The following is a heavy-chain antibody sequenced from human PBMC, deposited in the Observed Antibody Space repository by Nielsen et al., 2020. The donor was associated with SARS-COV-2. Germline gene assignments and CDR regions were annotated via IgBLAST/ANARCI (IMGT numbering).Heavy chain of an antibody. CDR1: GFTISTYA. D-gene: IGHD3-22*01. V-gene: IGHV3-7*01. J-gene: IGHJ4*02. Sequence: GASLRLSCVVSGFTISTYAMSWVRQAPGKGLEWVANIKQDGSEKYYVDSVKGRFTISRDNAKNSLYLQMNSLRDEDTAVYYCARDHYYDSSGLLDYWGQGTLVTVSS. CDR3: ARDHYYDSSGLLDY. CDR2: IKQDGSEK.